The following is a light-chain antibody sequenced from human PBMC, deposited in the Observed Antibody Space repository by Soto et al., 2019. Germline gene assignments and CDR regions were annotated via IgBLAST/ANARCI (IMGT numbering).Light chain of an antibody. Sequence: EIVLTQSPATLSLSPGDRATLSCRASQSISTYLAWYQQKPGQAPRLLIYGASNRAPGIPARFSGSFSGTDFTLTISSLDPEDFAVYYCQQRSYWPWTFGQGTKVEI. CDR2: GAS. V-gene: IGKV3-11*01. CDR3: QQRSYWPWT. CDR1: QSISTY. J-gene: IGKJ1*01.